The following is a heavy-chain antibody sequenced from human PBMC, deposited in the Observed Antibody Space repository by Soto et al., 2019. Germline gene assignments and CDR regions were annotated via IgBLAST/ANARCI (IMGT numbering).Heavy chain of an antibody. CDR3: ANGPYSDYGSAFDI. V-gene: IGHV3-30*18. D-gene: IGHD4-17*01. CDR1: GFIFRSHG. J-gene: IGHJ3*02. Sequence: GGSLRLSCAASGFIFRSHGMHWVRQAPGKGLEWVAVISYDGSNKYYGDSVKGRFTISRDNSKNTLYLQMNSLRAEDTAVYYCANGPYSDYGSAFDIWGQGTLVTVSS. CDR2: ISYDGSNK.